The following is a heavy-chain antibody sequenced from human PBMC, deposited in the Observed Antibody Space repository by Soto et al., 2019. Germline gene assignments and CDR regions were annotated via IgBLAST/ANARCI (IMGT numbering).Heavy chain of an antibody. CDR1: GDSISSSNW. V-gene: IGHV4-4*02. J-gene: IGHJ3*02. D-gene: IGHD2-2*02. CDR3: ARRRVCSSTSCYKHAFDI. Sequence: SETLSLTCAVSGDSISSSNWWSWVRQPPGKGLEWIGEIYHSGSTNYNPSLMSRVTISLDKSKNQFSLKLSSVTAADTAVYYCARRRVCSSTSCYKHAFDIWGQGTMVIVSS. CDR2: IYHSGST.